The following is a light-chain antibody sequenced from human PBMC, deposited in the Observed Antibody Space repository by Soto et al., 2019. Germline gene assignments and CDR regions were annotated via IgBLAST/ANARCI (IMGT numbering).Light chain of an antibody. CDR2: RAS. V-gene: IGKV3-15*01. Sequence: EIVMTQSPATLSVSPGERATLSCRASHSVSGGLAWYQQQPGQAPRLLIYRASIRVTGIPARFSGSGSGTEFTLTISSLQSEDFAVYYCQQNNNWPYTFGQGTKLEIK. CDR1: HSVSGG. CDR3: QQNNNWPYT. J-gene: IGKJ2*01.